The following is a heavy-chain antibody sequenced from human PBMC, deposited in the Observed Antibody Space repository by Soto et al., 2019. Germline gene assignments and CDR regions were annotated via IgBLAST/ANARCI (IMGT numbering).Heavy chain of an antibody. CDR2: INHSGST. CDR3: ARLATRYYFDY. Sequence: SETLSLTCAVSGGSVSSTNWWSWVRQSPGKGLEWIGEINHSGSTNYNPSLKSRVTISVDTSKNQFSLKMSSVTAADTAVYYCARLATRYYFDYWGQGTLVTVSS. CDR1: GGSVSSTNW. V-gene: IGHV4-4*02. J-gene: IGHJ4*02. D-gene: IGHD1-1*01.